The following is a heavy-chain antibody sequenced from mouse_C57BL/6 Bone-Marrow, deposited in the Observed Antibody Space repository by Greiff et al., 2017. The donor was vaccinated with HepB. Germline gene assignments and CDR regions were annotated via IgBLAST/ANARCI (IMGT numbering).Heavy chain of an antibody. Sequence: QVQLQQPGAELVRPGSSVKLSCKASGYTFTSYWMHWVKQRPIQGLEWIGNIDPSDSETYYNQKFKDKAILTVDKSSSTAYMQLSSLTSEDSAVYYCARRGLRLLRYWCFDVWGTGTTVTVSS. CDR3: ARRGLRLLRYWCFDV. V-gene: IGHV1-52*01. J-gene: IGHJ1*03. D-gene: IGHD1-1*01. CDR2: IDPSDSET. CDR1: GYTFTSYW.